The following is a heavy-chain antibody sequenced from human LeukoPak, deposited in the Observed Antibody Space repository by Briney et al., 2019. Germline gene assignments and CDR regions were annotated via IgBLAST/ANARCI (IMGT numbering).Heavy chain of an antibody. CDR1: GFTFSTYS. V-gene: IGHV3-21*06. D-gene: IGHD4-17*01. CDR3: ARDPEHGDYYYYYYMDV. Sequence: GGSLSLSCAASGFTFSTYSMNWVRQAPGKGLEWVSSISSSSSYIYYADSVKGRFTISRDNAKNSLYLQMSSLRAEDTAVYYCARDPEHGDYYYYYYMDVWGKGTTVTVSS. CDR2: ISSSSSYI. J-gene: IGHJ6*03.